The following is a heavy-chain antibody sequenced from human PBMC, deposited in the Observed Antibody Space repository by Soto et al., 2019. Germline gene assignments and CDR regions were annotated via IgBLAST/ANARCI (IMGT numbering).Heavy chain of an antibody. J-gene: IGHJ4*02. V-gene: IGHV1-3*01. D-gene: IGHD3-10*01. CDR1: GYTFTSYA. CDR2: INAGNGNT. CDR3: ARDITMVQGVGSGY. Sequence: ASVKVSCKASGYTFTSYAMHWVRQAPGQRLEWMGWINAGNGNTKYSQKFQGRVTITRDTSASTAYMELSSLRSEDTAVYYCARDITMVQGVGSGYWGQGTLVTVSS.